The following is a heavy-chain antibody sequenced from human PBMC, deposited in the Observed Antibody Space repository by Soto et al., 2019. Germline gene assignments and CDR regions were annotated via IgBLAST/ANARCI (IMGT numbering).Heavy chain of an antibody. CDR1: GGSISSYY. J-gene: IGHJ4*02. V-gene: IGHV4-59*08. CDR3: ASSPVKYYFDY. Sequence: SEILSLTCTVSGGSISSYYWSWIRQPPGKGLEWIGYIYYSGSTNYNPSLKSRVTISVDTSKNQFSLKLSSVTAADTAVYYCASSPVKYYFDYCGQGTLVTVAS. CDR2: IYYSGST.